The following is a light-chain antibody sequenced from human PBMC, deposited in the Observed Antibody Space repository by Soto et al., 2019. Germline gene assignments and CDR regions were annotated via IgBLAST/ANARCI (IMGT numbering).Light chain of an antibody. J-gene: IGKJ4*01. Sequence: EIVLTQSPLSLPVTPGEPASISCRSSRNLLHSNGYYYLDWYLQKPGQSPQLLFYLGSNRASGVADRFSGSGSGTEFTLTISRVEAEDVGVYFCAQGLATPFTVGGGPKVEIK. CDR3: AQGLATPFT. CDR1: RNLLHSNGYYY. V-gene: IGKV2-28*01. CDR2: LGS.